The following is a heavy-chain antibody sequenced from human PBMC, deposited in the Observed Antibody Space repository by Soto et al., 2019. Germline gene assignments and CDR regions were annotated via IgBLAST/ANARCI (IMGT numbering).Heavy chain of an antibody. CDR3: AREFYEIVVVPAVIQSGYYYYMDV. J-gene: IGHJ6*03. V-gene: IGHV3-21*01. CDR2: ISSSRSYI. Sequence: PGGSLRLSCAASGFTFSSYSMNWVRQAPGKGLEWVSSISSSRSYIYYADSVKGRFTISRDNAKNSLYLQMNSLRAEDTAVYYCAREFYEIVVVPAVIQSGYYYYMDVWGKGTTVTVSS. CDR1: GFTFSSYS. D-gene: IGHD2-2*01.